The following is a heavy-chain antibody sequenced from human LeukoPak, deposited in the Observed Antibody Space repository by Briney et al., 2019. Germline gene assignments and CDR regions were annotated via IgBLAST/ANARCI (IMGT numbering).Heavy chain of an antibody. Sequence: HPGGSLRLSCAASGFTFSSYGMHWVRQAPGKGLEWVAVIWYDGSNKYYADSVKGRSTISRDNSKNTLYLQMNSLRAEDTAVYYCARDWIAAAANWFDPWGQGTLVTVSS. D-gene: IGHD6-13*01. CDR1: GFTFSSYG. V-gene: IGHV3-33*01. CDR2: IWYDGSNK. CDR3: ARDWIAAAANWFDP. J-gene: IGHJ5*02.